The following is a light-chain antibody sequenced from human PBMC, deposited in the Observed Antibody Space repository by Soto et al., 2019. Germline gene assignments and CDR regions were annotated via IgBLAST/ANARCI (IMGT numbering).Light chain of an antibody. CDR3: SLYTTDSTYV. Sequence: QSALTQPPSVSGSPGHSVTISCTGTSSDFGSYNRVSWYQRPPGTGPKLMIYEVSNRPSGVPDRFSGSKSGNTASLTISGLQAEDEAEYYCSLYTTDSTYVFGTGTKVTVL. CDR2: EVS. V-gene: IGLV2-18*01. J-gene: IGLJ1*01. CDR1: SSDFGSYNR.